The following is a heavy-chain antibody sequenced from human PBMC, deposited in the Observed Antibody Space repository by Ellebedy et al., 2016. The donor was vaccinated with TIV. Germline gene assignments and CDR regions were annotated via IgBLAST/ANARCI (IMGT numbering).Heavy chain of an antibody. CDR1: GFSLSTSGVG. J-gene: IGHJ4*02. CDR2: IYWDDDK. D-gene: IGHD2-21*02. Sequence: SGPTLVXPTETLTLTCTLSGFSLSTSGVGVGWIRQAPRKGLEWLALIYWDDDKRYSPSLKNRLTITKDSSKNQVVLIMTNMDAVDTGTYYCARRPRGGDWKLNHFDTWGQGTLVTVSS. CDR3: ARRPRGGDWKLNHFDT. V-gene: IGHV2-5*02.